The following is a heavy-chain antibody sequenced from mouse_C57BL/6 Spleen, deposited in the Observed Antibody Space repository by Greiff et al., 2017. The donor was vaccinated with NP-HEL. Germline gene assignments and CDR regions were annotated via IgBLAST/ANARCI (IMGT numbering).Heavy chain of an antibody. CDR3: ARDYSNYEGYAMDY. V-gene: IGHV5-17*01. CDR1: GFTFSDYG. CDR2: ISSGSSTI. J-gene: IGHJ4*01. D-gene: IGHD2-5*01. Sequence: EVQGVESGGGLVKPGGFLKLSCAASGFTFSDYGMHWVRQAPEKGLEWVAYISSGSSTIYYADTVKGRFTISRDNAKKTLFRQMTSLRSEDTAMYYCARDYSNYEGYAMDYWGHRTSVTVSS.